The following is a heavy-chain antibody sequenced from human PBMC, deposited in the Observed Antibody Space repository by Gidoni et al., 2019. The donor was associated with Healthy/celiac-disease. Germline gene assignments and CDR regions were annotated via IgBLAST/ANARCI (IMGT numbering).Heavy chain of an antibody. D-gene: IGHD2-8*01. Sequence: EVQLLVSVVGFVQPVGSLRLSCAASGFTFSSYAMSWVRQAPGKGLEWVSAISGSGGSTYDADDVKGRFTSSRDNSKNTLYLQMNSMRAEDTAVYYCAKTLWTVYAKDHYFDYWGQGTLVTVSS. J-gene: IGHJ4*02. V-gene: IGHV3-23*01. CDR3: AKTLWTVYAKDHYFDY. CDR1: GFTFSSYA. CDR2: ISGSGGST.